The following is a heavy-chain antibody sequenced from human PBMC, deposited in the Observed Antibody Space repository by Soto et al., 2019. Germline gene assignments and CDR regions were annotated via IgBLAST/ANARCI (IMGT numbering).Heavy chain of an antibody. J-gene: IGHJ4*02. D-gene: IGHD5-12*01. CDR2: IYYTGTT. CDR3: ARGPEMATIVY. V-gene: IGHV4-59*01. CDR1: GGSPTPYY. Sequence: SETLSLTCTVSGGSPTPYYWIWIRQPPGKGLEWIGYIYYTGTTNYNPSLKSRVTISVDTSKNQFSLKLSSVTASDTAVYYCARGPEMATIVYWGLGTLVTVS.